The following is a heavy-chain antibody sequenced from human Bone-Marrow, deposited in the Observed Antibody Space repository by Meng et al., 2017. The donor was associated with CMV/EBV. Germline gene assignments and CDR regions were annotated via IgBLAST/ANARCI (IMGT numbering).Heavy chain of an antibody. CDR1: GGSISSGGYY. J-gene: IGHJ6*02. V-gene: IGHV4-31*03. Sequence: SETLSLTCTVSGGSISSGGYYWSWIRQHPGKGLEWIGYIYYSGSTYYNPSLKSRVTISVDTSKNQFSLKLSSVTAADTAVYYCARVRIAAALARGYGMDVWGQGTTVTVSS. D-gene: IGHD6-6*01. CDR2: IYYSGST. CDR3: ARVRIAAALARGYGMDV.